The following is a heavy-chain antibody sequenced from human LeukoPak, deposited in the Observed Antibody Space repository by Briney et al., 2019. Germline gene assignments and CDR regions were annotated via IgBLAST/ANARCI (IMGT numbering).Heavy chain of an antibody. J-gene: IGHJ6*03. CDR1: GYTFTSYG. Sequence: ASVKVSCKASGYTFTSYGISWVRQAPGQGLEWMGWISAYNGNTNYAQKLQGRVTMTTDTSTSTAYMELRSLRSDDTALYYCARLSAYYYGSYFYYYMDVWGKGTTVTVSS. CDR3: ARLSAYYYGSYFYYYMDV. D-gene: IGHD3-10*01. CDR2: ISAYNGNT. V-gene: IGHV1-18*01.